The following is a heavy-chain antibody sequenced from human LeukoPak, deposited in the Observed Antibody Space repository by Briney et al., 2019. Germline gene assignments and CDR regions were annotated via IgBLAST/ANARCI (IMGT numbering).Heavy chain of an antibody. CDR3: AKEVPITMTSRAFDI. D-gene: IGHD3-22*01. V-gene: IGHV3-33*06. J-gene: IGHJ3*02. Sequence: GGSLRLSCAASGFTFSSYGMHWVRQAPGKGLEWVAVIWYDGSNKYYADSVKGRFTISRDNSKNTLYLQMNSLRAEDTAVYYCAKEVPITMTSRAFDIWGQGTMVTVSS. CDR2: IWYDGSNK. CDR1: GFTFSSYG.